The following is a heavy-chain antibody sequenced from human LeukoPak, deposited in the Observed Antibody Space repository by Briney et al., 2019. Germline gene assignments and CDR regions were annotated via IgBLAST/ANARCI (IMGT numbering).Heavy chain of an antibody. V-gene: IGHV3-23*01. J-gene: IGHJ4*02. Sequence: PGRSLRLSRAASVFTLSIHATSWVPQAPGKGLEWVSAISGSGGRTYYADSVKGRFTISRDNSKNTLYLQVNSLRTEDTAVYYCAKDRSRYSGYDPRSYYFDYWGQGTLVSVSS. CDR1: VFTLSIHA. CDR3: AKDRSRYSGYDPRSYYFDY. CDR2: ISGSGGRT. D-gene: IGHD5-12*01.